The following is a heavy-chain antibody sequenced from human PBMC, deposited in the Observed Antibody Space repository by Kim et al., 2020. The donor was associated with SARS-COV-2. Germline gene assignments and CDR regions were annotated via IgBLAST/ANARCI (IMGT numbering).Heavy chain of an antibody. CDR3: AKDIHDFGCLLPYYFH. D-gene: IGHD3-10*01. V-gene: IGHV3-23*01. Sequence: GGSLRLSCAASGFTFDTYAMSWVRQAPGRGLEWVSSITGSGTPTYYADSVKGRFTSFRDNYKNTLYLQMNSLRVEDTALYYCAKDIHDFGCLLPYYFH. J-gene: IGHJ4*01. CDR2: ITGSGTPT. CDR1: GFTFDTYA.